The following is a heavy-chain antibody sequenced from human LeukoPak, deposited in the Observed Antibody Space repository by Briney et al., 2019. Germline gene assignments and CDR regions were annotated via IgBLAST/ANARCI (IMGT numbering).Heavy chain of an antibody. Sequence: GGSLRLSCAASGFTFSSYAMSWVRQAPGKGLEWVSGISGSGGSTYYADSVKGRLTISRDNSKNTLYLQMNSLRAEDMAVYYCAKTYYHDSSGYYSFGYWGQGTLVTVSS. CDR2: ISGSGGST. CDR1: GFTFSSYA. V-gene: IGHV3-23*01. CDR3: AKTYYHDSSGYYSFGY. J-gene: IGHJ4*02. D-gene: IGHD3-22*01.